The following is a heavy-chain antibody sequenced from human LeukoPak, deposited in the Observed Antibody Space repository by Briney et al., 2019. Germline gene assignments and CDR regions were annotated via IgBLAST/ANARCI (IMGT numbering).Heavy chain of an antibody. CDR3: GRAETYSSHYMDV. Sequence: ASVKVSCKASGYTFTGYYMHWVRQAPGQGLEWMGIINPSGGTTTYAQKFQGRVTVTRDTSTSTVYMELSSLRSEDTAVYFCGRAETYSSHYMDVWGKGTMVTVSS. D-gene: IGHD1-26*01. J-gene: IGHJ6*03. CDR1: GYTFTGYY. CDR2: INPSGGTT. V-gene: IGHV1-46*03.